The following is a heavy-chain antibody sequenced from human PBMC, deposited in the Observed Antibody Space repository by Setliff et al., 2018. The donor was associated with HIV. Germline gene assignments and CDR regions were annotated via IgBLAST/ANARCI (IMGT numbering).Heavy chain of an antibody. D-gene: IGHD6-13*01. CDR1: GFTFSNYW. J-gene: IGHJ4*02. CDR2: IKQDGSDM. V-gene: IGHV3-7*01. CDR3: ATQTGFYNSHWYDY. Sequence: PGGSLRLSCAASGFTFSNYWMTWLRRAPGRGLEWVANIKQDGSDMHYIESVTGRFTIFRDNAKNSVFLQMNSLRAEDTGVYYCATQTGFYNSHWYDYWGQGTMVTVSS.